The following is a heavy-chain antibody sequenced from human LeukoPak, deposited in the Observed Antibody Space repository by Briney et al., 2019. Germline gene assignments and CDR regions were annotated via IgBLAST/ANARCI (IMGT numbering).Heavy chain of an antibody. V-gene: IGHV3-11*04. CDR3: ARSLIVASEDY. CDR1: GFRFDSFY. D-gene: IGHD3-22*01. J-gene: IGHJ4*02. Sequence: GGSLRLSCAASGFRFDSFYMGWIRQVPGKGLDYIALISASGAVPYYAEPVEGRFTISRDNAKNSVSLQMNSLSADDTAIYYCARSLIVASEDYWGQGTQVIVSS. CDR2: ISASGAVP.